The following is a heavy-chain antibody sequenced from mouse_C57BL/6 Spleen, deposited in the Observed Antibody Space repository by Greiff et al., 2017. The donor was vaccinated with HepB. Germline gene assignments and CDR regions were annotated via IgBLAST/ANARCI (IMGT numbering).Heavy chain of an antibody. CDR2: ISGGGGNT. CDR3: ARQGLLRGRDFDY. D-gene: IGHD2-3*01. J-gene: IGHJ2*01. Sequence: DVKLVESGGGLVKPGGSLKLSCAASGFTFSSYTMSWVRPTPEKRLEWVATISGGGGNTYYPDSVKGRFTISRDNAKNTLYLQMSSLRSEDTALYYCARQGLLRGRDFDYWGQGTTLTVSS. V-gene: IGHV5-9*01. CDR1: GFTFSSYT.